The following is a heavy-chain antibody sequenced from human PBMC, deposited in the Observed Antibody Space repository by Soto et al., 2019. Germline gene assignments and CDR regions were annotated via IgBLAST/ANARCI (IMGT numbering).Heavy chain of an antibody. J-gene: IGHJ4*02. CDR1: GFTFSSYA. V-gene: IGHV3-23*01. D-gene: IGHD6-19*01. CDR2: ISGSGGST. CDR3: AKARPLSGIGWYYLDY. Sequence: GGSLRLSCAASGFTFSSYAMSWVRQAPGKGLEWVSAISGSGGSTYYADSVKGRFTISRDNSKNTLYLQMNSLRAEAPAVYYCAKARPLSGIGWYYLDYWGRGPLAAVS.